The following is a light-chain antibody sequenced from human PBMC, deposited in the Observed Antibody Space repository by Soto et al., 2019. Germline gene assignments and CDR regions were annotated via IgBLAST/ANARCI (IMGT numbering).Light chain of an antibody. V-gene: IGKV3-15*01. Sequence: EIVITQSPATLSVSLWERATLSCRASQSVRSNLAWYQQKPGQAPRLLIYDASTRAPGIPARFSGSGSGTELTLTISSLQSDDFAVYHCQQYNNWPPTFGHGTRVEIK. CDR3: QQYNNWPPT. CDR1: QSVRSN. CDR2: DAS. J-gene: IGKJ5*01.